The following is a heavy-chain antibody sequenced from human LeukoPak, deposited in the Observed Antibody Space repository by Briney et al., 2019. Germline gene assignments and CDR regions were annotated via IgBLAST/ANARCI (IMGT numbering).Heavy chain of an antibody. V-gene: IGHV3-21*01. CDR1: GFIFSDHY. CDR2: ISSSSNYI. Sequence: GGSLRLSCAASGFIFSDHYMDWVRQAPGKGLEWVASISSSSNYIYYVDSVKGRFTISRDNAKNSLYLQMNSLRAEDTAVYYCARGGSYFDYWGQGTLVTVSS. CDR3: ARGGSYFDY. D-gene: IGHD1-26*01. J-gene: IGHJ4*02.